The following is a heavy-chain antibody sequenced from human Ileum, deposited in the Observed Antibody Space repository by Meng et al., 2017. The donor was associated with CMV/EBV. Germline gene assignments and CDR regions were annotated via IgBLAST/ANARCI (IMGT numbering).Heavy chain of an antibody. D-gene: IGHD1-26*01. CDR1: GDSINTTTYY. CDR3: ARSRREDWFDP. J-gene: IGHJ5*02. CDR2: IYYSGTT. Sequence: QRQLQESGPGLGKPSETLSLTCTFSGDSINTTTYYWGWLRQPPGKGLEWIASIYYSGTTYYNPSLKSRVTISVDTSKNQFSLKVYSVTAADTAIYYCARSRREDWFDPWGQGTLVTVSS. V-gene: IGHV4-39*07.